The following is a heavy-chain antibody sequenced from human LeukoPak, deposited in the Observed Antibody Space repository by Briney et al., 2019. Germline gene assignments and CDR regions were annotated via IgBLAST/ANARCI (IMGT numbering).Heavy chain of an antibody. D-gene: IGHD4-17*01. CDR2: IYTSGST. Sequence: PSETLSLTCTVSGGSISTYYWSWIRQPAGKGLEWIGRIYTSGSTNYNPSLKSRVTISVDKSKNQFSLKLSSVTAADTAVYYCARDHDTYGERYFDYWGQGTLVTVSS. CDR1: GGSISTYY. CDR3: ARDHDTYGERYFDY. J-gene: IGHJ4*03. V-gene: IGHV4-4*07.